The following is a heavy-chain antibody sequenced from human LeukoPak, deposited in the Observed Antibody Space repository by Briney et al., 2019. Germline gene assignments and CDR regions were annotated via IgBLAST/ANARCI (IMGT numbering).Heavy chain of an antibody. D-gene: IGHD2-21*01. CDR1: GFTVSSNY. CDR2: IYSGGST. CDR3: AKAPPSTKGRGGGADY. Sequence: GGSLRLSCAASGFTVSSNYMSWVRQAPGKGLEWVSVIYSGGSTYYADSVKGRFTISRDNSKNTLYLQMNSLRAEDTAVYYCAKAPPSTKGRGGGADYWGQGTLVTVSS. J-gene: IGHJ4*02. V-gene: IGHV3-53*01.